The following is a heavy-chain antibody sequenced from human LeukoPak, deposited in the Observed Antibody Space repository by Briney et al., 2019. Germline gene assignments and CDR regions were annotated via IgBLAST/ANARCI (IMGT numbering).Heavy chain of an antibody. J-gene: IGHJ6*02. CDR2: IYYSGST. CDR3: ARLRSIAGSSYYYYGMDV. CDR1: GGSISSYY. Sequence: PSETLSLTCTVSGGSISSYYWSWIRQPPGKGLEWIGYIYYSGSTNYNPSLKSRVTISVDTSKNQFSLKLSSVTAADTAVYYCARLRSIAGSSYYYYGMDVWGQGTTVTVSS. V-gene: IGHV4-59*01. D-gene: IGHD2-21*01.